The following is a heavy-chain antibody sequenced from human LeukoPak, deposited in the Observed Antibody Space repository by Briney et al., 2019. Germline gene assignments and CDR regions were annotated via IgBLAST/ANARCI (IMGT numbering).Heavy chain of an antibody. D-gene: IGHD2-8*01. Sequence: SQTMSLTCTVSGGSISSGSYYWSWPRQPAGKGLEWFGRIYTSGSTNYNPSLKSRVTISVDTSKNQFSLKLSSVTAADTAVYYCARANGQSDFDYWGQGTLVTVSS. J-gene: IGHJ4*02. V-gene: IGHV4-61*02. CDR2: IYTSGST. CDR3: ARANGQSDFDY. CDR1: GGSISSGSYY.